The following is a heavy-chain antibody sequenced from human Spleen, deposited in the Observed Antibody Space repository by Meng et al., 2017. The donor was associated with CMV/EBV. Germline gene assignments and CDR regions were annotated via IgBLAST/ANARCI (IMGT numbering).Heavy chain of an antibody. Sequence: GGSLRLSCAASGFTFSSYEMNWVRQAPGKGLEWVAFIRYDGSNKYYADSVKGRFTISRDNSKNTLYLQMNSLRAEDTAVYYCAKDGVPAAMGYYYYYGMDVWGQGTTVTVSS. D-gene: IGHD2-2*01. CDR3: AKDGVPAAMGYYYYYGMDV. CDR2: IRYDGSNK. V-gene: IGHV3-30*02. J-gene: IGHJ6*02. CDR1: GFTFSSYE.